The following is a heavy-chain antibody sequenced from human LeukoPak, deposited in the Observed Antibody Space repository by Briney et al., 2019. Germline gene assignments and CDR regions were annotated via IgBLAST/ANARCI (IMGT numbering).Heavy chain of an antibody. V-gene: IGHV1-69*05. J-gene: IGHJ6*03. D-gene: IGHD3-22*01. CDR3: ARGDKDYDSSGFYDYYYMDV. CDR1: GGTFSSYA. CDR2: IIPIFGTA. Sequence: ASVKVSCKASGGTFSSYAISWVRQAPGQGLEWMGGIIPIFGTANYAQKFQGRVTITTDESTSTAYMELGSLRSEDTAVYYCARGDKDYDSSGFYDYYYMDVWGKGTTVTVSS.